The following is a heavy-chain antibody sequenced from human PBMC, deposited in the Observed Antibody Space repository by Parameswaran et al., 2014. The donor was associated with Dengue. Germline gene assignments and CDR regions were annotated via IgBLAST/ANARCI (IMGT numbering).Heavy chain of an antibody. CDR3: ARDRPSYYYDSSGTFDY. D-gene: IGHD3-22*01. CDR2: IYSGGST. J-gene: IGHJ4*02. Sequence: RWIRQPPGKGLEWVSVIYSGGSTYYADSVKGRFTISRDNSKNTLYLQMNSLRAEDTAVYYCARDRPSYYYDSSGTFDYWGQGTLVTVSS. V-gene: IGHV3-66*01.